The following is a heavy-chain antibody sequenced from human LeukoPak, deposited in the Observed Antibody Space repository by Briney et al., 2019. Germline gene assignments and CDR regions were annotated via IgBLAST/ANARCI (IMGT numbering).Heavy chain of an antibody. J-gene: IGHJ4*02. D-gene: IGHD3-16*01. Sequence: HGGSLRLSCAASGFTFSHYWMSWVRQSPKKGLEWVAHINQDGSQTFYVDSVRGRFIISRDNGKNSVYVQMNSLRAEDTAVYYCARGFSWGFDYWDQGTLVTVSS. CDR2: INQDGSQT. CDR3: ARGFSWGFDY. CDR1: GFTFSHYW. V-gene: IGHV3-7*04.